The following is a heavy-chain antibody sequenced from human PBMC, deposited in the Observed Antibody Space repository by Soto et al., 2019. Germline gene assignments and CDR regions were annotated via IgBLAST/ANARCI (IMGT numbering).Heavy chain of an antibody. J-gene: IGHJ4*02. V-gene: IGHV4-39*01. Sequence: SETLSLTCTVSGGSISSSSYYWGWIRQPPGKGLEWIGSIYYSGSTYYNPSLKSRVTISVDTSKNQFSLKLSSVTAADTAVYYCASCFPLGFEQPPSYWGQGTLVTVSS. CDR2: IYYSGST. CDR3: ASCFPLGFEQPPSY. CDR1: GGSISSSSYY. D-gene: IGHD6-13*01.